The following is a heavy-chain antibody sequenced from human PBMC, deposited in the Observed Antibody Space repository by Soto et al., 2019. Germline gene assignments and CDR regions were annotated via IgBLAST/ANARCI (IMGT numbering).Heavy chain of an antibody. CDR1: GGSISSSSYY. J-gene: IGHJ5*02. CDR3: ARQGDILTGYYPLYWFDP. Sequence: SETLSLTCTVSGGSISSSSYYWGWIRQPPGKGLEWIGSIYYSGSTYYNPSLKSRVTISVDTSKNQFSLKLSAVTAADTAVYSCARQGDILTGYYPLYWFDPWGQGTLVTVSS. V-gene: IGHV4-39*01. CDR2: IYYSGST. D-gene: IGHD3-9*01.